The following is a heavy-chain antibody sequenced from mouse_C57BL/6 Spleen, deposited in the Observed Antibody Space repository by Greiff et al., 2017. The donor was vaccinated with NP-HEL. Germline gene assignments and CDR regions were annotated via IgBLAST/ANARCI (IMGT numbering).Heavy chain of an antibody. CDR1: GYTFTSYD. D-gene: IGHD2-4*01. V-gene: IGHV1-85*01. J-gene: IGHJ2*01. CDR3: ARAYYEYGAPFDY. CDR2: IYPRDGST. Sequence: VQLQQSGPELVKPGASVKLSCKASGYTFTSYDINWVKQRPGQGLEWIGWIYPRDGSTKYNEKFKGKATLTVDTSSSTAYMELHSLTSEDSAVYFCARAYYEYGAPFDYWGQGTTLTVSS.